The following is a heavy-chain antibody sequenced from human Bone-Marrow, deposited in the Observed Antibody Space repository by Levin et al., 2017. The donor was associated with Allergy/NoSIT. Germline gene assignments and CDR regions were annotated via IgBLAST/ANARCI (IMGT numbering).Heavy chain of an antibody. D-gene: IGHD1-26*01. Sequence: PGGSLRLSCIASGITFSSYAMSWARQAPGKGLQWVSAIGGSGGNTYYADSVKGRFIISRDNSKNTLYLQMNSLRAEDTALYYCAKVLQGPTVGNDAFDLWGQGTMVTVCS. CDR3: AKVLQGPTVGNDAFDL. CDR1: GITFSSYA. CDR2: IGGSGGNT. J-gene: IGHJ3*01. V-gene: IGHV3-23*01.